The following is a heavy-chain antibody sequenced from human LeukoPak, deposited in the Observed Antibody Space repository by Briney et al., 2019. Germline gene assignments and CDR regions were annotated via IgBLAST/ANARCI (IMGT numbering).Heavy chain of an antibody. CDR1: GLTFSNSA. CDR2: ITDRGSNT. CDR3: AHISSSWPDY. V-gene: IGHV3-23*01. J-gene: IGHJ4*02. Sequence: GGSLRLSCVVSGLTFSNSAMTWVRQAPGKGLEYISIITDRGSNTFYADSVKGRFTISRDTSINTLFLQMNSLRAEDTAVYYCAHISSSWPDYWGQGTLVTVSS. D-gene: IGHD6-13*01.